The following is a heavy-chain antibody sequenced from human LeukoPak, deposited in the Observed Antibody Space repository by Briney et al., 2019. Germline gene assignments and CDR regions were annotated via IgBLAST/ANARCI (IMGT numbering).Heavy chain of an antibody. CDR2: IVSFSSPV. J-gene: IGHJ4*02. D-gene: IGHD1/OR15-1a*01. CDR1: GFTFGDYA. CDR3: ARFLNNYTYADY. Sequence: GGSLRLSCAASGFTFGDYAMIWVRQTPGKGLEWLSYIVSFSSPVYYADSVKGRFTISRDNAKNSLYLQMNSLRAEDTAMYYCARFLNNYTYADYWGQGTQVTVSS. V-gene: IGHV3-48*04.